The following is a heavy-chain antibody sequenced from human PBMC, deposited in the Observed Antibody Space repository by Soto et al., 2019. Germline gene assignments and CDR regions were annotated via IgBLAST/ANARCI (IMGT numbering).Heavy chain of an antibody. V-gene: IGHV4-34*01. CDR1: GGSFSGYY. D-gene: IGHD3-10*01. J-gene: IGHJ5*02. CDR2: INHSGST. CDR3: ARGLHYYGSGSGVDP. Sequence: QVQLQQWGAGLLKPSETLSLTCAVYGGSFSGYYWSWIRQPPGKGLAWIGEINHSGSTNYNPSLKSRVTISVDTSKNQFSLTLSSVTAADTAVYYCARGLHYYGSGSGVDPWGQGTLVTFSA.